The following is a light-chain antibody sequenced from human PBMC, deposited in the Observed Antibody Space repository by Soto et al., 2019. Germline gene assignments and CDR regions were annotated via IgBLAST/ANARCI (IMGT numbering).Light chain of an antibody. CDR3: QKYNGAPWT. CDR2: AAA. J-gene: IGKJ1*01. CDR1: QGISNY. Sequence: DIQMTQSPSSLSASVGDRVTITCRASQGISNYLAWYQQKPGKVPKLLIYAAATLQSGVPSRFSGSGSGTDFTLTINSLQPEDVVTYYCQKYNGAPWTFGQGTKVEIK. V-gene: IGKV1-27*01.